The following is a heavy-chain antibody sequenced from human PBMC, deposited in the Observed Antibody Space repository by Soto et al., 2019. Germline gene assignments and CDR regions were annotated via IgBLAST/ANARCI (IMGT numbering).Heavy chain of an antibody. Sequence: SVKVSCKASGGTFSSYAISWVRQAPGQGLEWMGGMIPNCGTANYAQKFQGRVTITRNASTSTAYMELSSLRSEDTAVYYCARVPSFLGYCTNGVCYRLAFDIWGQGTMVTVSS. CDR3: ARVPSFLGYCTNGVCYRLAFDI. CDR2: MIPNCGTA. D-gene: IGHD2-8*01. J-gene: IGHJ3*02. CDR1: GGTFSSYA. V-gene: IGHV1-69*05.